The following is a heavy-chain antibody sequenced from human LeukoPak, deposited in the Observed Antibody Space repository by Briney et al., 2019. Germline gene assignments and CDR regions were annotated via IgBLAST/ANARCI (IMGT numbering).Heavy chain of an antibody. CDR2: MNPNSGNT. CDR1: GYTLTSYD. D-gene: IGHD6-19*01. J-gene: IGHJ6*02. CDR3: ARVDVAGTYYYYGMDV. Sequence: ASVKVSCKASGYTLTSYDINWVRQATGQGLEWMGWMNPNSGNTGYAQKFQGRVTMTRNTSISTAYMELSSLRSEDTAVYYCARVDVAGTYYYYGMDVWGQGTTVTVTS. V-gene: IGHV1-8*01.